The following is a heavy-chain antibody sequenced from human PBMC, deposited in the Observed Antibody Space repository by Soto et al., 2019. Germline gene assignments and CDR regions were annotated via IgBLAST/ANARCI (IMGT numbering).Heavy chain of an antibody. CDR3: AREGGYSSSTSCQGIDY. V-gene: IGHV5-51*01. CDR1: GYSFTSYW. J-gene: IGHJ4*02. D-gene: IGHD2-2*01. CDR2: IYPGDSDT. Sequence: PGESLKISCKASGYSFTSYWIAWVRQMPGKGLEWMGIIYPGDSDTRYSPSFQGQVTISADRSISTAYLHWSSLKASDTAMYYCAREGGYSSSTSCQGIDYWGQGTLVTVSS.